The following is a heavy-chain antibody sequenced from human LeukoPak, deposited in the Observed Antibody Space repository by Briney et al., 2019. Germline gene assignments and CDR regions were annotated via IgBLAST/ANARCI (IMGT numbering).Heavy chain of an antibody. Sequence: PSETLSLTCTVSGGSISSYYWSWIRQPAGKGLEWIGRIYTSGSTNYNPSLKSRVTMSVDTSKNQFSLKLSSVTAADTAVYYCARGSSGYYSGRGLDTYYYYYMDVWGKGTTVTVSS. CDR1: GGSISSYY. CDR3: ARGSSGYYSGRGLDTYYYYYMDV. CDR2: IYTSGST. V-gene: IGHV4-4*07. D-gene: IGHD3-22*01. J-gene: IGHJ6*03.